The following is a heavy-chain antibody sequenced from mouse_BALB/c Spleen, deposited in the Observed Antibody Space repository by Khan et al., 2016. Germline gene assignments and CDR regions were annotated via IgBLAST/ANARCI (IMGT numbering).Heavy chain of an antibody. Sequence: EVELVESGGDLVKPGGSLKLSCAASGFSFSNYAMSWVRQTPEKRLEWVASINSGGSTYYPDSVKGRVTISRDNARNILYLQMSSLKSEDTAMYYCTRLITTVVAWYLDVWGAGTTVTVSS. CDR1: GFSFSNYA. J-gene: IGHJ1*01. V-gene: IGHV5-6-5*01. CDR2: INSGGST. D-gene: IGHD1-1*01. CDR3: TRLITTVVAWYLDV.